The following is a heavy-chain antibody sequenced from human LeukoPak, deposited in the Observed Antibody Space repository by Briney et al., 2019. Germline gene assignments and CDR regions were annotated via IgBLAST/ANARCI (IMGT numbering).Heavy chain of an antibody. CDR2: ISAYNGNT. J-gene: IGHJ3*02. CDR3: ARSRNRYGSYNAFDI. CDR1: GYTFTSYG. V-gene: IGHV1-18*01. D-gene: IGHD1-26*01. Sequence: ASVKVSCKASGYTFTSYGISWVRQAPGQGLEWMGWISAYNGNTNYAQKLQGRVTMTTDTSTSTAYMELRSLRPDDTAVYYCARSRNRYGSYNAFDIWGQGTMVTVSS.